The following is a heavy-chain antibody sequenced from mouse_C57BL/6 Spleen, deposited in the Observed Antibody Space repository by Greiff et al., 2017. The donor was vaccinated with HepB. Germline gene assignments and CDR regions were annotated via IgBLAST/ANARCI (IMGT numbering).Heavy chain of an antibody. V-gene: IGHV1-81*01. J-gene: IGHJ2*01. D-gene: IGHD2-2*01. Sequence: VQLQQSGAELARPGASVKLSCKASGYTFTSYGISWVKQRTGQGLEWIGEIYPRSGNTYYNEKFKGKATLTADKSSSTAYMELRSLTSEDSAVYFCARGFYYGYDDSSFDYWGQGTTLTVSS. CDR1: GYTFTSYG. CDR3: ARGFYYGYDDSSFDY. CDR2: IYPRSGNT.